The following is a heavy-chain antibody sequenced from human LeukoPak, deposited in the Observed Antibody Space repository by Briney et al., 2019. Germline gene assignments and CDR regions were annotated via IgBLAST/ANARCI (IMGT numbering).Heavy chain of an antibody. CDR3: TTDIEVWDIVVVPSRGP. V-gene: IGHV3-15*01. D-gene: IGHD2-2*01. J-gene: IGHJ5*02. CDR1: GFTFSNAW. CDR2: IKSKTDGGTT. Sequence: GGSLRLSCAASGFTFSNAWMSWVRQAPGKGLEWVGRIKSKTDGGTTDYAAPVKGRFTISRDDSKNTLYLQMNSLKTEDTAVYYCTTDIEVWDIVVVPSRGPWGQGTLVTVSS.